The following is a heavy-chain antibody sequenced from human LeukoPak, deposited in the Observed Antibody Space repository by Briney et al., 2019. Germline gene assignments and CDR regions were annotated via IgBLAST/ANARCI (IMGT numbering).Heavy chain of an antibody. CDR2: ISGDGLRT. J-gene: IGHJ4*02. CDR3: ARSTYHDY. Sequence: PGGSLRLSCAASGFIFNTYTMHWVRQAPGKGLEYVSTISGDGLRTYYANSVKGRFTVSRDNSKNTLYLQMGSLRTEDMAMYYCARSTYHDYGGQGTLVTVSS. V-gene: IGHV3-64*01. D-gene: IGHD2/OR15-2a*01. CDR1: GFIFNTYT.